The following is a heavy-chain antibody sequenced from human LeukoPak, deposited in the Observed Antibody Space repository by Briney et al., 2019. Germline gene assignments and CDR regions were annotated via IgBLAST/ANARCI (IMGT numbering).Heavy chain of an antibody. CDR2: IYTSGST. J-gene: IGHJ5*02. D-gene: IGHD1-20*01. CDR1: GGSISSYY. Sequence: SETLSLTCTVSGGSISSYYWSWIRQPAGKGLEWIGRIYTSGSTNYNPSLKSRVTMSVDTSKNQFSLKLSSVTAADTAVYYCARDSRSITGTNWFDPWGQVTLVTVSS. V-gene: IGHV4-4*07. CDR3: ARDSRSITGTNWFDP.